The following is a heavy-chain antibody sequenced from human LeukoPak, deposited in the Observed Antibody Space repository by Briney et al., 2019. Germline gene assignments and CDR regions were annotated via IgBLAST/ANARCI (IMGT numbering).Heavy chain of an antibody. V-gene: IGHV4-39*07. Sequence: SETLSLTCTVSGGSISSSSYYWGWIRQPPGKGLEWIGSIYYSGSTYYNPSLKSRVTISVDTSKNQFSLKLSSVTAADTAVYYCARDSRGQDYFDYWGQGTLVTVSS. J-gene: IGHJ4*02. CDR1: GGSISSSSYY. CDR3: ARDSRGQDYFDY. D-gene: IGHD3-22*01. CDR2: IYYSGST.